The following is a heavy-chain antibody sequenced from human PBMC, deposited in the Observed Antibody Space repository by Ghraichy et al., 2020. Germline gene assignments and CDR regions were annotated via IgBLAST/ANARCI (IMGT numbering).Heavy chain of an antibody. CDR2: YCYSGKK. D-gene: IGHD6-19*01. CDR1: GGSTSSSRHY. Sequence: SETLSLKCTVSGGSTSSSRHYWGWIRQPPGKGLEWYGGYCYSGKKYYNLYIERRVTMYVDEYRDQFSLKLYSVTVADTAVYYCVRHGFVGYSSGFYGPGIIVSWVQGILVPVSS. V-gene: IGHV4-39*01. J-gene: IGHJ4*02. CDR3: VRHGFVGYSSGFYGPGIIVS.